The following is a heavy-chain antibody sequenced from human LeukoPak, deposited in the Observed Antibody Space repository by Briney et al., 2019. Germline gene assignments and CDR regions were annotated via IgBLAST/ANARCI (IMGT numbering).Heavy chain of an antibody. CDR3: ARHLSHYDFWSGYYIGDGYYFDY. CDR1: GYSFTSYW. Sequence: GESLKISCKGSGYSFTSYWIGWVRQMPGKGLEWMGIIYPGDSDTRYSPSFQGQVTISADKSISTAYLQRSSLKASDTAMYYCARHLSHYDFWSGYYIGDGYYFDYWGQGTLVTVSS. CDR2: IYPGDSDT. D-gene: IGHD3-3*01. V-gene: IGHV5-51*01. J-gene: IGHJ4*02.